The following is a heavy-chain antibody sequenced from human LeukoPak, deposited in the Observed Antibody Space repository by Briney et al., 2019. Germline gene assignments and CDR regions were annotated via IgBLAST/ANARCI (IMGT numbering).Heavy chain of an antibody. CDR1: GFTFSNYG. J-gene: IGHJ4*01. CDR2: IWYDGSNK. Sequence: GGSLRLSCAASGFTFSNYGMHWVRQAPGKGLEWVAAIWYDGSNKYYGDSVKGRFTISRDNSKNTLYLQMNSLRAEDTAAYYCARAGYGGPHFDFWGGG. D-gene: IGHD4-23*01. V-gene: IGHV3-33*01. CDR3: ARAGYGGPHFDF.